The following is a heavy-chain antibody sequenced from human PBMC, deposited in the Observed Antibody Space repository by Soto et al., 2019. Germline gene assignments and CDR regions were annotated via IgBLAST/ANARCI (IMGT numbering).Heavy chain of an antibody. J-gene: IGHJ6*02. V-gene: IGHV4-59*08. Sequence: PSETLSLTSTVSGVSINDFYWSCIRQPPGKGLEWIGYIYYSGSTYYNPSLKSRVTISVDTSKNQFSLKLSSVTAADTAVYYCARVVVVAAPYSYYYGMDVWGQGTTVTVSS. CDR2: IYYSGST. CDR1: GVSINDFY. CDR3: ARVVVVAAPYSYYYGMDV. D-gene: IGHD2-15*01.